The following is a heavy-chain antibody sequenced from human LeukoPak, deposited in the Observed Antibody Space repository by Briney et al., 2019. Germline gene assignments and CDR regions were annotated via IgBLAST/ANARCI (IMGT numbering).Heavy chain of an antibody. CDR3: ARESGRVGAHGWEY. Sequence: ASVKVSCKASRGTFSSYAISWVRQAPGQGLEWMGGIIPIFGTANYAQKFQGRVTITADESTSTAYMELSSLRSEDTAVYYCARESGRVGAHGWEYWGQGTLVTVSS. V-gene: IGHV1-69*13. CDR2: IIPIFGTA. CDR1: RGTFSSYA. J-gene: IGHJ4*02. D-gene: IGHD1-26*01.